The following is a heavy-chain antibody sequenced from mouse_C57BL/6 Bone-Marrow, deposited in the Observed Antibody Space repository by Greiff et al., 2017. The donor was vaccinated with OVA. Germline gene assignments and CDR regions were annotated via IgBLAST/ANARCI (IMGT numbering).Heavy chain of an antibody. CDR3: TNPVYYGSSYGDFDY. CDR2: FEPENGDT. D-gene: IGHD1-1*01. V-gene: IGHV14-4*01. CDR1: GFNIKDDY. J-gene: IGHJ2*01. Sequence: EVQLQQSGAELVRPGASVKLSCTASGFNIKDDYMHWVQQRPEHGLEWIGWFEPENGDTEYASKFPGTATITAVTSSNTAYLHLSSLTSEDTAVYYCTNPVYYGSSYGDFDYWGQGTTLTVSS.